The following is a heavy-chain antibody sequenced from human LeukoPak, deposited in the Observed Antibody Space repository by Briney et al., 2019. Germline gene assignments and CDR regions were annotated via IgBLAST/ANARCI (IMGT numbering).Heavy chain of an antibody. V-gene: IGHV4-59*08. J-gene: IGHJ3*01. Sequence: SETLSLTCTVSGGSIGTYYWSWIRQPPGKGLEWIAYKYYSGSTNYNPSLKSRVTVSVDTSKNQFSLKLDSVTAADTAVYYCARRPAYDSSGFDVWGQGTMVTVSS. D-gene: IGHD3-22*01. CDR2: KYYSGST. CDR1: GGSIGTYY. CDR3: ARRPAYDSSGFDV.